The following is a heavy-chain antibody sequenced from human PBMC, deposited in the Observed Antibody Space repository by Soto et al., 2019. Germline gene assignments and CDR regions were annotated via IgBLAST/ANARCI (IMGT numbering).Heavy chain of an antibody. CDR2: IWYDGSNK. D-gene: IGHD3-9*01. Sequence: QVQLVESGGGVVQPGRSLRLSCAASGFTFSSYGMHWVRQAPGKGLEWVAVIWYDGSNKYYADSVKGRFTISRDNSKNTLYLQMNSLRAEDMAVYYCARDVLIFSYYYYYGMDVWGQGTTVTVSS. CDR1: GFTFSSYG. CDR3: ARDVLIFSYYYYYGMDV. J-gene: IGHJ6*02. V-gene: IGHV3-33*01.